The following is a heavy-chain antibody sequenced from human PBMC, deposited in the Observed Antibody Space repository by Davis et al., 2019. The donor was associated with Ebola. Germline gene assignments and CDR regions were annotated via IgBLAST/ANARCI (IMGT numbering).Heavy chain of an antibody. CDR2: IKQDGSEK. Sequence: GESLKISCAASGFTFSSYWMSWVRQAPGKGLEWVANIKQDGSEKYYVDSVKGRFTISRDDAKNSLYLQMNSLRAEDTAVYYCAKRRGMDVWGQGTTLTVSS. CDR1: GFTFSSYW. J-gene: IGHJ6*02. CDR3: AKRRGMDV. V-gene: IGHV3-7*03.